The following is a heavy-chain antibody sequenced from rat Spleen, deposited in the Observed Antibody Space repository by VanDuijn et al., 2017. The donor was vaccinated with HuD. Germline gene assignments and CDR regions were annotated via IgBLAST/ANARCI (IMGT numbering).Heavy chain of an antibody. CDR1: GFTFSNYD. CDR2: TTPSGGGT. Sequence: EVKLVESGGGLVQPGRSMKLSCAASGFTFSNYDMAWVRQAPTKGLEWVASTTPSGGGTYYRDSVKGRITISRDNAKSTLYLQMDSLRSEDTATYYCATNYYSSFGFAYWGQGTLVTVSS. CDR3: ATNYYSSFGFAY. D-gene: IGHD1-2*01. J-gene: IGHJ3*01. V-gene: IGHV5-25*01.